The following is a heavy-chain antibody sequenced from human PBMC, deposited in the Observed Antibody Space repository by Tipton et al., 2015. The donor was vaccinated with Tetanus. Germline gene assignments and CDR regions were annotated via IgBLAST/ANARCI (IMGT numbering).Heavy chain of an antibody. V-gene: IGHV4-4*08. CDR3: ACNPNIAAAGTGEDSGWFDP. J-gene: IGHJ5*02. CDR2: IYIPESA. D-gene: IGHD6-13*01. CDR1: GDSISSSY. Sequence: LRLSCTVSGDSISSSYWSWIRQPPGKGLEWIGYIYIPESAKIYNPSFQSRVAISIDTSKSQLSMKLTSVTAADTAVYYCACNPNIAAAGTGEDSGWFDPWGQGTLVTVSS.